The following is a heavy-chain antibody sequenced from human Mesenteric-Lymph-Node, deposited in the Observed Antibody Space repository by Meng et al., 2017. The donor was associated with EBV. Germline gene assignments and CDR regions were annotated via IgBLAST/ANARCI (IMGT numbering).Heavy chain of an antibody. CDR3: ATVGDYGDYVGLDN. J-gene: IGHJ4*02. CDR2: IFHTGST. V-gene: IGHV4-4*02. D-gene: IGHD4-17*01. CDR1: GASISSGMG. Sequence: VGRRGPGRGVVKSWGARHPPGPLSGASISSGMGWGWFRQPPGKGLEGIGEIFHTGSTNYNPSLKSRLTMSVDKSKNQLSLKLTSVTAADTAVYYCATVGDYGDYVGLDNWGQGTLVTVSS.